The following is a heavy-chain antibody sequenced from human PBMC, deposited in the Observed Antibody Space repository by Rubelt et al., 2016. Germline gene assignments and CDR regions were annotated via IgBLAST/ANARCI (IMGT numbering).Heavy chain of an antibody. Sequence: YYADSVKGRFTISRDNSKNTLYLQMNSLRAEDTAVYYCARGFLEWFTYGRRYYYGMDVWGQGTTVTVSS. CDR3: ARGFLEWFTYGRRYYYGMDV. D-gene: IGHD3-3*01. J-gene: IGHJ6*02. V-gene: IGHV3-64*04.